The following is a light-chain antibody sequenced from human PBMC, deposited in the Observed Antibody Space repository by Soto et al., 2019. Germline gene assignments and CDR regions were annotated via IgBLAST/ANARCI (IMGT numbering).Light chain of an antibody. CDR2: GVS. V-gene: IGKV3-15*01. J-gene: IGKJ5*01. Sequence: EVVMTQSPATLSVSPGERAILSCWASRSVNNNYLAWYQQKPGQAPRLLIYGVSTRATDTPARFSGSGSGTEFTLMISSLQSEDFAVYYCQQYDNWPITFGQGTRLEIK. CDR1: RSVNNN. CDR3: QQYDNWPIT.